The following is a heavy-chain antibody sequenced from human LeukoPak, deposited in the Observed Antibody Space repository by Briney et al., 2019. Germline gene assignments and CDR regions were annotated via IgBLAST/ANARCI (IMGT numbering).Heavy chain of an antibody. Sequence: SETLSLTCTVSGGSISSRSHHWGWIRQPPGKGLEWIGEINHSGSTNYNPSLKSRVTISVDTSKNQFSLKLSSVTAADTAVYYCARDGRGLDYWGQGTLVTVSS. CDR1: GGSISSRSHH. CDR2: INHSGST. V-gene: IGHV4-39*07. D-gene: IGHD3-10*01. CDR3: ARDGRGLDY. J-gene: IGHJ4*02.